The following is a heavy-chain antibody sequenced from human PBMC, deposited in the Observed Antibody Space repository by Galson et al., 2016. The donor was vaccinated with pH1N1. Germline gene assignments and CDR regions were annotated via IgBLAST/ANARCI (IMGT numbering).Heavy chain of an antibody. V-gene: IGHV1-69*02. D-gene: IGHD3-10*01. CDR1: GGTLSRHT. CDR3: ATETGSSGMDV. CDR2: NLPIVGIT. Sequence: SVKVSCKASGGTLSRHTISWVRQAPRQGLEWMGRNLPIVGITNYAQKLQGRVTIIADRFTSPVSMELSGLTADDTAVYYCATETGSSGMDVWDQGTTVTVSS. J-gene: IGHJ6*02.